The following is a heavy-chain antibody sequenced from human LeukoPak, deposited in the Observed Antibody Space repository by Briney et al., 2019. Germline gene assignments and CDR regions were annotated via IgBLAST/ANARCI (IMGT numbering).Heavy chain of an antibody. Sequence: GGSLRLSCAASGFTFSSYWMHWVRQAPGKGLVWVSRIKSDGSATSNADSVKGRFTISRDNAKNTLYLQMNSLRAEDTAVYYCARSSSSGWYYFDYWGQGTLVTVSS. D-gene: IGHD6-19*01. CDR2: IKSDGSAT. CDR3: ARSSSSGWYYFDY. CDR1: GFTFSSYW. V-gene: IGHV3-74*01. J-gene: IGHJ4*02.